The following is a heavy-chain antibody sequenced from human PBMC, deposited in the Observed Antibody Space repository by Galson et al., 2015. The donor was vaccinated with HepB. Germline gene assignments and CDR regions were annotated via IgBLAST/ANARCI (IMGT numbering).Heavy chain of an antibody. CDR1: GFTFSSYS. D-gene: IGHD3-9*01. CDR2: ISSSSSYI. J-gene: IGHJ6*02. V-gene: IGHV3-21*01. CDR3: AREPGEGILTEGGMDV. Sequence: SLRLSCAASGFTFSSYSMNWVRQAPGKGLEWVSSISSSSSYIYYADSVKGRFTISRDNAKNSLYLQMNSLRTEDTAVYYCAREPGEGILTEGGMDVWGQGTTGTVSS.